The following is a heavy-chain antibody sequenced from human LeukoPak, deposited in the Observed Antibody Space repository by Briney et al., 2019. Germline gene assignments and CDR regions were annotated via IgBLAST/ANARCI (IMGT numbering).Heavy chain of an antibody. D-gene: IGHD3-22*01. CDR2: ISGSGSST. Sequence: GGSLRLSCAASGFTFSSYAMSWVRQAPGKGLEWVSTISGSGSSTYYADSGKGRFTISRDNSKNTLYLQMNSLRAEDTAVYYCVKDSGYYYKSFDYWGQGTLVTVSS. CDR1: GFTFSSYA. V-gene: IGHV3-23*01. J-gene: IGHJ4*02. CDR3: VKDSGYYYKSFDY.